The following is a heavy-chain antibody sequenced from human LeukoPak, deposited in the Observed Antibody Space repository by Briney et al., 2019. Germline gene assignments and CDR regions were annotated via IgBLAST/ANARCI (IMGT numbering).Heavy chain of an antibody. D-gene: IGHD6-13*01. V-gene: IGHV3-7*03. CDR2: IKQDGSEK. CDR3: AKDIVAAAGSDAFDI. CDR1: GFTFSRYW. J-gene: IGHJ3*02. Sequence: GGSLRLSCAASGFTFSRYWMNWVRQAPGKGLEWLANIKQDGSEKYYVDSVKGRFTISRDNSKNTLYLQMNSLRAEDTAVYYCAKDIVAAAGSDAFDIWGQGTMVTVSS.